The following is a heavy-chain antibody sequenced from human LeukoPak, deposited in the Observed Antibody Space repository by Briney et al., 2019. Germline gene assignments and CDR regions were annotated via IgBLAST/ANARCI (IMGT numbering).Heavy chain of an antibody. CDR2: ISGSGGST. D-gene: IGHD1-1*01. CDR1: GFTFSSYA. CDR3: AREAPPQYNWNDGGPRSDAFDI. Sequence: QSGGSLRLSCAASGFTFSSYAMSWVRQAPGKGLEWVSAISGSGGSTYYADSVKGRFTISRDNSKNTLYLQMNSLRAEDTAVYYCAREAPPQYNWNDGGPRSDAFDIWGQGTMVTVSS. J-gene: IGHJ3*02. V-gene: IGHV3-23*01.